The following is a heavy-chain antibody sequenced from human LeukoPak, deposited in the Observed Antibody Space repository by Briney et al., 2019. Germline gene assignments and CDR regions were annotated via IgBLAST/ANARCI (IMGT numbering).Heavy chain of an antibody. D-gene: IGHD6-13*01. CDR2: IKPDGTTK. V-gene: IGHV3-7*03. CDR1: GFTFNSYW. J-gene: IGHJ4*02. CDR3: ARSIPYGTTWYGRSDY. Sequence: GGSLRLSCAASGFTFNSYWMSWARQAPGKGLEWVANIKPDGTTKFYVDSVKGRFTISRDNALNSLYLQMNSLRAEDTAIYYCARSIPYGTTWYGRSDYWGQGTLVTVSS.